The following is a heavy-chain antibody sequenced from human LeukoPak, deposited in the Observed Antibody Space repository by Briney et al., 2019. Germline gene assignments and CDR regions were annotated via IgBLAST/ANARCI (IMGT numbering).Heavy chain of an antibody. CDR1: GFTFTKYP. Sequence: GGSLRLSCVASGFTFTKYPVHWVRQAPGKGLEWVAGISSDGSNTFYTDSVKGRFTISRDNSKNTLYLQMNSLRAEDTAVYYCAKDLNSTYNYDSSGYEDAFDIWGQGTMVTVSS. CDR3: AKDLNSTYNYDSSGYEDAFDI. J-gene: IGHJ3*02. V-gene: IGHV3-30-3*01. D-gene: IGHD3-22*01. CDR2: ISSDGSNT.